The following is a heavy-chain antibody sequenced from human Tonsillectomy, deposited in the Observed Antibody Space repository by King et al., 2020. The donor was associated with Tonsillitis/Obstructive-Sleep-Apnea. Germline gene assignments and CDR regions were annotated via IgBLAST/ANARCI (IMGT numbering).Heavy chain of an antibody. V-gene: IGHV4-31*03. D-gene: IGHD6-19*01. J-gene: IGHJ3*02. CDR1: GGSISSGGYY. Sequence: QLQESGPGLVKPSQTLSLTCTVSGGSISSGGYYWSWIRQHPGKGLEWIGYIYYSGSTYYNPSLKSRVTISVDTSKNQFSLKLSSVTAADTAVYYCARDSAAAVAGMSAFDIWGQGTMVTVSS. CDR3: ARDSAAAVAGMSAFDI. CDR2: IYYSGST.